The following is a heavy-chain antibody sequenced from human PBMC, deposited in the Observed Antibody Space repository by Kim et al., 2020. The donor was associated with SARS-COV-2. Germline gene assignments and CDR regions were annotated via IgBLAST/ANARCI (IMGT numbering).Heavy chain of an antibody. J-gene: IGHJ4*02. CDR3: ARDRRVGAPPYYFDY. Sequence: QKLQGRVTMTKDTATSTAYMELRSLRSDDTAVYYCARDRRVGAPPYYFDYWGQGTLVTVSS. D-gene: IGHD1-26*01. V-gene: IGHV1-18*01.